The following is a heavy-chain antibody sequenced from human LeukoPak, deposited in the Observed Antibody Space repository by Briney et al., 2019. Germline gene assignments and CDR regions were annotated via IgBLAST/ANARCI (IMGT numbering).Heavy chain of an antibody. Sequence: TSETLSLTCTVHGGSFSSYYWHWFRQPPGKGPEWIGQINYSGSTKYNPSLKSRVTISIDTSKNQFSLKLNSVTAADTAVYYCAQWGNNMDVWGKGTTVIVSS. CDR1: GGSFSSYY. J-gene: IGHJ6*03. V-gene: IGHV4-34*01. CDR2: INYSGST. CDR3: AQWGNNMDV. D-gene: IGHD3-16*01.